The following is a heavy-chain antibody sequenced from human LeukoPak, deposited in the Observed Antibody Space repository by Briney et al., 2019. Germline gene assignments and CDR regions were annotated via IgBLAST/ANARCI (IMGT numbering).Heavy chain of an antibody. V-gene: IGHV3-20*04. J-gene: IGHJ4*02. D-gene: IGHD3-9*01. CDR1: GFTFSSYS. CDR2: INWNSDNT. CDR3: ARGSTHYDVLTGYHYYFDY. Sequence: PGGSLRLSCAASGFTFSSYSMNWVRQAPGKGLEWVSGINWNSDNTNYADSLKGRFTISRDNAKNSLYLQMNSLRAEDTALYYCARGSTHYDVLTGYHYYFDYWGQGTLVTVSS.